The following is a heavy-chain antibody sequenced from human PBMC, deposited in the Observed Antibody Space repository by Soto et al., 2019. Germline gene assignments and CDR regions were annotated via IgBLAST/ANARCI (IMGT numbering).Heavy chain of an antibody. J-gene: IGHJ4*02. Sequence: QVQLQESGPGLVKPSETLSLTCTVSGGSISSYYWSWIRQPPGKGLEWIGYIYYSGSTNYNPSLKSRVTISVDTSKNQFSLKLRSVTAADTDVYYCASSGYDSSGSLDYWGQGTLVTVSS. D-gene: IGHD3-22*01. CDR1: GGSISSYY. CDR3: ASSGYDSSGSLDY. CDR2: IYYSGST. V-gene: IGHV4-59*01.